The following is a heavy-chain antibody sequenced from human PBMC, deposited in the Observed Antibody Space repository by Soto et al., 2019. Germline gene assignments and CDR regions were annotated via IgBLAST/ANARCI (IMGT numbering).Heavy chain of an antibody. CDR1: GFTFSSYA. D-gene: IGHD6-13*01. J-gene: IGHJ4*02. CDR2: ISYDGSNK. V-gene: IGHV3-30-3*01. Sequence: GGSLSLSCAASGFTFSSYAMHWVRQAPGKGLEWVAVISYDGSNKYYADSVKGRFTLSRDNSKNTLYLQMNSLRAEDTAVYYCARDRGIAAVGTFDYWGQETLVTVSS. CDR3: ARDRGIAAVGTFDY.